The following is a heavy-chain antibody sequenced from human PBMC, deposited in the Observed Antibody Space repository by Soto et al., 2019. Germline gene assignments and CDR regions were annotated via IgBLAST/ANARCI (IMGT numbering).Heavy chain of an antibody. V-gene: IGHV3-21*01. CDR2: ISSSSSYI. Sequence: GGSLRLSCAASGFTFSSYSMNWVRQAPGKGLEWVSSISSSSSYIYYADSVKGRFTISRDNAKNSLYLQMNSLRAEDTAVYYCARDSREFLLFGEVYDYYYYGMDVWGQGTAVTVSS. CDR1: GFTFSSYS. J-gene: IGHJ6*02. D-gene: IGHD3-10*01. CDR3: ARDSREFLLFGEVYDYYYYGMDV.